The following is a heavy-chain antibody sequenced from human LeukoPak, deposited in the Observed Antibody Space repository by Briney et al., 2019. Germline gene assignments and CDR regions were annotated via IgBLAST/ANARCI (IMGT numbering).Heavy chain of an antibody. Sequence: PGGSLRLSCAASGFTFSSYWMSWVRQAPGKGLEWVANIKQDGSEKYYVDSVKGRFTISRDNAKNSLYLQMNSLRAEDTAVYYCAKDRAGIAAHTDDAFDIWGQGTMVTVSS. CDR2: IKQDGSEK. CDR3: AKDRAGIAAHTDDAFDI. CDR1: GFTFSSYW. J-gene: IGHJ3*02. V-gene: IGHV3-7*03. D-gene: IGHD6-6*01.